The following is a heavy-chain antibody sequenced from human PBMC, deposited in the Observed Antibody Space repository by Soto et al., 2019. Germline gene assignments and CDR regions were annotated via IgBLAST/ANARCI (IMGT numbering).Heavy chain of an antibody. J-gene: IGHJ5*02. CDR2: IIPIFGTA. V-gene: IGHV1-69*06. CDR3: ARVWEIAAAGTLEENWLDP. CDR1: GVTFSSYA. Sequence: GASVKVSCKASGVTFSSYAISWVRQAPVQGLEWMGWIIPIFGTANYAQKFQGRVTITADKYTSTSYMELSSLRSEDTAVYYCARVWEIAAAGTLEENWLDPGGQGTMVAVSS. D-gene: IGHD6-13*01.